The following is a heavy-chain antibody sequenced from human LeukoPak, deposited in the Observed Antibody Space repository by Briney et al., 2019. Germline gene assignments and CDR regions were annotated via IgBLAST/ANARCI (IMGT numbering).Heavy chain of an antibody. Sequence: SETLSFTCTVSGGSISSSSYYWGWIRQPPGMGLEWTGSIYYSGSTYYNPSLKSRVTISVDTSKNQFSLKLSSVTAADTAVYYCARHPTSDIVVVTAIPNNWFDPWGQGTLVTVSS. CDR3: ARHPTSDIVVVTAIPNNWFDP. J-gene: IGHJ5*02. V-gene: IGHV4-39*01. D-gene: IGHD2-21*02. CDR2: IYYSGST. CDR1: GGSISSSSYY.